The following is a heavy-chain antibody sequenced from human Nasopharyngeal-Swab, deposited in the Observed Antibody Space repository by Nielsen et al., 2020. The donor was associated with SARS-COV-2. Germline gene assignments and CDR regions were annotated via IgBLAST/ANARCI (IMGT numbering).Heavy chain of an antibody. CDR2: ISYDGSNK. CDR3: ARDRITMVRGVYLDY. Sequence: GGSLRLSCAASGLTFSSYAMHWVRQAPGKGLEWVAVISYDGSNKYYADSVKGRFTISRDNSKNTLYLQMNSLRAEDTAVYYCARDRITMVRGVYLDYWGQGTLVTVSS. CDR1: GLTFSSYA. V-gene: IGHV3-30-3*01. D-gene: IGHD3-10*01. J-gene: IGHJ4*02.